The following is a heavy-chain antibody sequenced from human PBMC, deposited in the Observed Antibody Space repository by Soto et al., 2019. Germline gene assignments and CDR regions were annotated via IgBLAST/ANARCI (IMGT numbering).Heavy chain of an antibody. CDR3: GRYCSGGSCHTLDYYGLDV. Sequence: SVKVSCKASGGTFRNYGIGWVRQAPGQGLEWMGGIIPVFGTTNYAQKFQGRVTITADESTSTAYIEVSSLRSEDTAMFYCGRYCSGGSCHTLDYYGLDVWGQGTTVTVSS. J-gene: IGHJ6*02. D-gene: IGHD2-15*01. CDR2: IIPVFGTT. V-gene: IGHV1-69*13. CDR1: GGTFRNYG.